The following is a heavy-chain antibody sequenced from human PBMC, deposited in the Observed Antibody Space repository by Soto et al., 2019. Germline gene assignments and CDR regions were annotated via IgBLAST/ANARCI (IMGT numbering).Heavy chain of an antibody. CDR2: MNPNSGNT. D-gene: IGHD4-4*01. V-gene: IGHV1-8*01. CDR1: GYTFTRYD. CDR3: ARFSEGYSGLKGYYYMDV. J-gene: IGHJ6*03. Sequence: ASVKVSCKASGYTFTRYDINWVGQATGQGVEGMGWMNPNSGNTGYAQKFQGRVTMTRNTPISTAYMELSSLRSEDTAVYYCARFSEGYSGLKGYYYMDVWGKGTTVTVSS.